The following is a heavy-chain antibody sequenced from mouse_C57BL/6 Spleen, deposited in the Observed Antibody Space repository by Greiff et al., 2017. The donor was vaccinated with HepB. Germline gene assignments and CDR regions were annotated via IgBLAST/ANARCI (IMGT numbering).Heavy chain of an antibody. J-gene: IGHJ1*03. D-gene: IGHD3-1*01. Sequence: VQLQQSGAELVRPGASVKLSCTASGFNIKDYYMHWVKQRPEQGLEWIGRIDPEDGDPEYAPKFQGKATMTAETSSNTAYLQHSSLTSEDTAVYYCTTGLPVWGTGTTVTVSS. CDR1: GFNIKDYY. CDR3: TTGLPV. V-gene: IGHV14-1*01. CDR2: IDPEDGDP.